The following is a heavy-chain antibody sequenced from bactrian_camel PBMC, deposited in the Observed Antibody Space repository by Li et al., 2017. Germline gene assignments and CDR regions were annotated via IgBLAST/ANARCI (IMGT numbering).Heavy chain of an antibody. CDR1: GYTYSYNC. V-gene: IGHV3S54*01. CDR2: IYTGGSTT. CDR3: AVSDTCAALAFGY. D-gene: IGHD3*01. Sequence: HVQLVESGGGSVQAGGSLSVSCTASGYTYSYNCMGWFRQTPGKEREEVAYIYTGGSTTHYADSVKGRFTISRDKNTVTLQMSSLKPEDTAMYYCAVSDTCAALAFGYWGQGTQVTVS. J-gene: IGHJ5*01.